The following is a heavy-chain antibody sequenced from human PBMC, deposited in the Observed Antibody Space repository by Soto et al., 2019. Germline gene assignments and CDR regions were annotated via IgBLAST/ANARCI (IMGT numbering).Heavy chain of an antibody. Sequence: QVQLVQSGAEVKKPGSSVKVSCKASGGTFSSDSFSWVRQAPGQGLEWMGGIIPMFDTPIYAQKFQDRVRINADESPSTGYMQLSSLRSGDTAVYYCARSGGLDRDFNYWGQGSLVTVSS. CDR1: GGTFSSDS. D-gene: IGHD2-15*01. J-gene: IGHJ4*02. V-gene: IGHV1-69*12. CDR3: ARSGGLDRDFNY. CDR2: IIPMFDTP.